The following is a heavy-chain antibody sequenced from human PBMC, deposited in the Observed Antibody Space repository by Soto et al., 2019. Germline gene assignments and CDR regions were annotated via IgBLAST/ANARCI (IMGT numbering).Heavy chain of an antibody. CDR2: INHSGST. CDR1: GGSISSSSYY. D-gene: IGHD3-22*01. CDR3: ARGVGDYDSSGYYPR. Sequence: QLQLQESGPGLVKPSETLSLTCTVSGGSISSSSYYWGWIRQPPGKGLEWLGEINHSGSTNYNPSLKSRITISVDTSKNQFSLKLSSVTAADTAVYYCARGVGDYDSSGYYPRGGQGTLVTVSS. J-gene: IGHJ4*02. V-gene: IGHV4-39*07.